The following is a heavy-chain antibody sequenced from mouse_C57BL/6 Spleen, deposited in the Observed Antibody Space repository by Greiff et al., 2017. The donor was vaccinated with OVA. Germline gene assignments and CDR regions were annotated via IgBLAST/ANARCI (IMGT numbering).Heavy chain of an antibody. CDR3: ARRTVEDAMDY. V-gene: IGHV1-26*01. J-gene: IGHJ4*01. D-gene: IGHD1-1*01. CDR1: GYTFTDYY. CDR2: LNPNNGGT. Sequence: EVQLPQSGPELVKPGASVKISCKASGYTFTDYYMNWVKQSHGKSLEWIGDLNPNNGGTSYNQKFKGKATLTVDKSSSTAYMELRSLTSEDSAVYYCARRTVEDAMDYWGQGTSVTVSS.